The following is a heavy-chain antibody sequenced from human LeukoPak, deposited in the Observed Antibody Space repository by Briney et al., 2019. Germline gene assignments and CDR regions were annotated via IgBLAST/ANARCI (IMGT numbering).Heavy chain of an antibody. CDR3: ARDPSTFYFDY. D-gene: IGHD3-16*01. J-gene: IGHJ4*02. CDR1: GGSISSYY. V-gene: IGHV4-59*01. Sequence: SETLSLTCTVSGGSISSYYWSWIRQPPGKGQEWIGYIYSSGSTDYNPSLKSRVTISVDTSKSQFSLKLSSVTAADTAIYYCARDPSTFYFDYWGQGALVTVSS. CDR2: IYSSGST.